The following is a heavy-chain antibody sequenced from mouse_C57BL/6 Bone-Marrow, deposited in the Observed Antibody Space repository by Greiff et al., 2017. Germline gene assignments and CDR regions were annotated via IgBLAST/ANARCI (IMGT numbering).Heavy chain of an antibody. CDR3: AQERGLRWFAY. CDR1: GYAFSSYW. V-gene: IGHV1-80*01. J-gene: IGHJ3*01. D-gene: IGHD1-1*01. Sequence: QVQLQQSGAELVKPGASVKISCKASGYAFSSYWMNWVKQRPGKGLEWIGQLYPGDGDTNYNGKFKGKATLTADKSASTAYMQLSSLTSEDSAVYFCAQERGLRWFAYWGQGTLVTVSA. CDR2: LYPGDGDT.